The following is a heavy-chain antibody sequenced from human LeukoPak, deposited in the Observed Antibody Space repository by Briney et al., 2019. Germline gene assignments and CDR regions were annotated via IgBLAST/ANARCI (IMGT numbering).Heavy chain of an antibody. D-gene: IGHD3-22*01. Sequence: ASVKVSCKSSGFPFTGHYMHWVRQAPGQGLEWIGYINPTRGDTYYSEKFRGRVTMTRDTSIRTAYMELNRLSSDDTAVYFCARDHTYYYDSSSYVDDALGIWGQGTMVTVFS. CDR3: ARDHTYYYDSSSYVDDALGI. J-gene: IGHJ3*02. CDR1: GFPFTGHY. V-gene: IGHV1-2*02. CDR2: INPTRGDT.